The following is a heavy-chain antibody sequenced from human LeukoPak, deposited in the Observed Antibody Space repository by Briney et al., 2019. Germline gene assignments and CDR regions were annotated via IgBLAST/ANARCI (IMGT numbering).Heavy chain of an antibody. CDR1: GFTFSSYG. J-gene: IGHJ4*02. CDR2: IRYDGSNK. CDR3: AKGRGSEPVEGFDY. D-gene: IGHD1-26*01. Sequence: GGPLRLSCAASGFTFSSYGMHWVRQAPGKGLEWVAFIRYDGSNKYYADSVKGRFTISRDNSKNTLYLQMNSLRAEDTAVYYCAKGRGSEPVEGFDYWGQGTLVTVSS. V-gene: IGHV3-30*02.